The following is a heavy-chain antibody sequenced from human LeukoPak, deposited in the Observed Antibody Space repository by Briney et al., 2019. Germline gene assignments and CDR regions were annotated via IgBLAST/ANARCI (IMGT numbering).Heavy chain of an antibody. J-gene: IGHJ5*02. Sequence: ASVKVSCKVSGYHFTDYHVHWVRQAPGQGLEWVGRISTDSGDTIYAPKFQGRVVVTRDTSINTAYMELSRLTSDDAAVYYCAGLGSTVKGRIDPWGQGTPVTVSS. V-gene: IGHV1-2*02. CDR2: ISTDSGDT. D-gene: IGHD5/OR15-5a*01. CDR1: GYHFTDYH. CDR3: AGLGSTVKGRIDP.